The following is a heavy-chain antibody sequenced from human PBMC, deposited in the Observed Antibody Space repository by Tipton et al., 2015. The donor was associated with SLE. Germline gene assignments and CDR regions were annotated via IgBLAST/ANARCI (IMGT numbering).Heavy chain of an antibody. CDR2: IYDSGST. V-gene: IGHV4-59*01. D-gene: IGHD5-18*01. Sequence: TLSLTCTSSGGSISSFYWGWIRQPPGKGLEWIGFIYDSGSTSYKPSLKTRVTISVDTSKNQFSLKLSSVTAADTAVYYCARWRGYGPSFDYWGQGTLVTVSS. CDR1: GGSISSFY. J-gene: IGHJ4*02. CDR3: ARWRGYGPSFDY.